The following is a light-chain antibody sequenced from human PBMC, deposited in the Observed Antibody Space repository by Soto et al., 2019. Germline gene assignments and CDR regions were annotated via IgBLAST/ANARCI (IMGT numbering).Light chain of an antibody. V-gene: IGLV2-11*01. CDR3: CSYAGSYTLYV. J-gene: IGLJ1*01. CDR1: SSDVGGYDF. Sequence: QSALTQPRSVSGSPGQSVTISCTGTSSDVGGYDFLSWYQQHPAKAPKLMIYDVTKRPSGVPDRFSGSKSGNTASLTISGLQAEDEADYYCCSYAGSYTLYVFGTGTKLTVL. CDR2: DVT.